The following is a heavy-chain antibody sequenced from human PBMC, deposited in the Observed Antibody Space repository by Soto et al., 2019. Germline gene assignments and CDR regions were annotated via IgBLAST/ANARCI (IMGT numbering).Heavy chain of an antibody. CDR2: IGSSTSYI. V-gene: IGHV3-21*02. CDR3: ARVISGGSWTNDY. CDR1: GFTFSAYS. Sequence: EVQLVESGGGLVKPGESLRLSCVASGFTFSAYSMTWVRQAPGKGLEWVSSIGSSTSYIYYADSVAGRFTISRDNAKNSVSLQMHGLRAEDTAVYYCARVISGGSWTNDYWGQGPMVTVSS. J-gene: IGHJ4*02. D-gene: IGHD2-15*01.